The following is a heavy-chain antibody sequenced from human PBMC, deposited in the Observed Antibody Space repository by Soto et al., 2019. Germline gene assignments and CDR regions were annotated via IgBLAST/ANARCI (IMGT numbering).Heavy chain of an antibody. CDR3: ATQRLCTGGHCWNWFDP. J-gene: IGHJ5*02. Sequence: QVQLQESGPGLVKPSETLSLTCTVSRVSISDYFWSWIRQAPGKGLEWIGYIFHTGSTNYNPSLKGRVTISLDTSKKQFSLKLNSVTAADTAVYCCATQRLCTGGHCWNWFDPWGQGTLVTVSS. CDR2: IFHTGST. V-gene: IGHV4-4*09. D-gene: IGHD2-8*02. CDR1: RVSISDYF.